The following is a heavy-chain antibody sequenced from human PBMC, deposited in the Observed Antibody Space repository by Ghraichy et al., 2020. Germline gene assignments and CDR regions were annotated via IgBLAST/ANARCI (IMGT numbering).Heavy chain of an antibody. Sequence: SETLSLTCAVSGGSFSGCDYYWVRHRPPQGLEWIGEINHSGSTNYNPSLKIRVTISVDTSKNQFSLKLSSVTASDTAVYYCARGGEVVPAAMTTFDLWGQGTMVTVSS. CDR3: ARGGEVVPAAMTTFDL. CDR1: GGSFSGCD. V-gene: IGHV4-34*01. D-gene: IGHD2-2*01. J-gene: IGHJ3*01. CDR2: INHSGST.